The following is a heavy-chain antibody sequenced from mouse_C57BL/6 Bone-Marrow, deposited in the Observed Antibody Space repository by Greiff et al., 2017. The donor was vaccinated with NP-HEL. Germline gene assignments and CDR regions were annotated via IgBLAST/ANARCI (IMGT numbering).Heavy chain of an antibody. V-gene: IGHV3-6*01. D-gene: IGHD2-2*01. CDR2: ISYDGSN. J-gene: IGHJ4*01. CDR1: GYSITSGYY. Sequence: VQLKESGPGLVKPSQSLSLTCSVTGYSITSGYYWNWIRQFPGNKLEWMGYISYDGSNNYNPSLKNRISITRDTSKNQFFLKLNSVTTEDTATYYCASGSIYYGYDGGAMDYWGQGTSVTVSS. CDR3: ASGSIYYGYDGGAMDY.